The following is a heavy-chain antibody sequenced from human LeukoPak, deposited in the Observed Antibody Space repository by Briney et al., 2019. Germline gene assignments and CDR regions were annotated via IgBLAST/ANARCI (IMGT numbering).Heavy chain of an antibody. Sequence: ASVKVSCKASGGTFSSYAISWVRQAPGQGLEWMGRIIPILGIANYAQKFQGRVTITADKSTGTAYMELSSLRSEDTAVYYCAGDSSGYYYGGYFDYWGQGTLVTVSS. D-gene: IGHD3-22*01. CDR1: GGTFSSYA. V-gene: IGHV1-69*04. CDR3: AGDSSGYYYGGYFDY. CDR2: IIPILGIA. J-gene: IGHJ4*02.